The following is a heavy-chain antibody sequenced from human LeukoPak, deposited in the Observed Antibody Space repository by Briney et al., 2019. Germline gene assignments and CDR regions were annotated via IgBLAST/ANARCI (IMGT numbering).Heavy chain of an antibody. V-gene: IGHV4-39*01. J-gene: IGHJ3*02. CDR1: GGSISSSSYY. CDR3: ARQSSDCSGGSCYLDAFDI. CDR2: IYYSGST. Sequence: SETLSLTCTVSGGSISSSSYYWGWIRQPPGKGLEWIGSIYYSGSTYYNPSLKSRVTISVDTSRNQFSLKLNSVTAADTAVYYCARQSSDCSGGSCYLDAFDIRGQGTMVTVSS. D-gene: IGHD2-15*01.